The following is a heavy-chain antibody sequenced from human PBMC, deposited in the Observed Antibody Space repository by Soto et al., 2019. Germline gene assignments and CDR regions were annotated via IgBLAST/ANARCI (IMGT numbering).Heavy chain of an antibody. CDR2: ISYDGSNK. D-gene: IGHD3-22*01. CDR1: GFTFSSYG. CDR3: AGDYDSSGYIPYYFDY. V-gene: IGHV3-30*03. Sequence: QVQLVESGGGVVQPGRSLRLSCAASGFTFSSYGMHWVRQAPGKGLEWVAVISYDGSNKYYADSVKGRFTISRDNSKNTLYLQMNSRRAEDTAVYYCAGDYDSSGYIPYYFDYWGQGTLVTVSS. J-gene: IGHJ4*02.